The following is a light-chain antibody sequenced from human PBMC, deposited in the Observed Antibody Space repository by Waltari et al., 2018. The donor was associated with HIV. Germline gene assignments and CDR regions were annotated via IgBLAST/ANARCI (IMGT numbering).Light chain of an antibody. CDR1: SSDVGGYNY. CDR2: DVS. V-gene: IGLV2-11*01. Sequence: QSALTQPRSVSGSPGQSVTISYTGTSSDVGGYNYVSWYQQHPGKAPKRMIYDVSKRPSGVPDRFSGSKSGNTASLTISGLQAEDEADYYCCSYAGSYTFVVFGGGTKLTVL. CDR3: CSYAGSYTFVV. J-gene: IGLJ2*01.